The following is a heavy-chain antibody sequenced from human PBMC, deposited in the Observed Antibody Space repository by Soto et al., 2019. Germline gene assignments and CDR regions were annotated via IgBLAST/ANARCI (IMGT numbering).Heavy chain of an antibody. CDR3: ARGWDTAMVYYYYYGMDV. CDR2: INAGNGNT. Sequence: ASVKVSCKASGYTFTSYAMHWVRQAPGQRLEWMGWINAGNGNTKYSQKFQGRVTITRDTSASTAYMELSSLRSEDTAVYYCARGWDTAMVYYYYYGMDVWGQGTTVTVSS. CDR1: GYTFTSYA. J-gene: IGHJ6*02. V-gene: IGHV1-3*01. D-gene: IGHD5-18*01.